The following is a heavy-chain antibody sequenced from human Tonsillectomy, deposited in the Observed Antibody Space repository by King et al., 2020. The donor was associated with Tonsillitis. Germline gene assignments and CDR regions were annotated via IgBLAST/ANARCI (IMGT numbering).Heavy chain of an antibody. CDR2: ISSSGITI. D-gene: IGHD6-19*01. J-gene: IGHJ5*02. CDR1: GFTFSEYY. V-gene: IGHV3-11*01. CDR3: ARRIAVGGLWFDP. Sequence: VQLVESGGGLVKPGGSLRLSCAASGFTFSEYYMSWIRQAPGKGLEWVSYISSSGITIYYADPVKGRFTISRDNAKNSLYLQMNSLRAEDTAGYYCARRIAVGGLWFDPWGQGTLVTVSS.